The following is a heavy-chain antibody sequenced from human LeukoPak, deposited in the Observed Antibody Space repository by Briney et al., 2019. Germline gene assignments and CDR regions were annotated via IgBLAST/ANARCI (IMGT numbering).Heavy chain of an antibody. CDR1: GGSISSYY. J-gene: IGHJ4*02. D-gene: IGHD5-24*01. V-gene: IGHV4-4*09. Sequence: SETLSLTCTVSGGSISSYYWSWIRQPPGKGLEWIGYIYTSGSTNYNPSLKSRVTISVDTSKNQFSLKLSSVTAADTAVYYCARMKGRRDGYNHFDYWGQGTLVTVSS. CDR2: IYTSGST. CDR3: ARMKGRRDGYNHFDY.